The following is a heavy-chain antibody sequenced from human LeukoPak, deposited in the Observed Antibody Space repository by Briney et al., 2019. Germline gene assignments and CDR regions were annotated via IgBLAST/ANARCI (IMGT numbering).Heavy chain of an antibody. CDR3: AREGSGSYYGWFDP. D-gene: IGHD1-26*01. J-gene: IGHJ5*02. CDR2: ITPYNGNT. CDR1: GYTFTNFG. Sequence: ASVKVSCKASGYTFTNFGISWVRQAPGQGLEWMGWITPYNGNTNYAQKLQGRVTLTTDTSTSTAYMELRSLRSEDTAVYYCAREGSGSYYGWFDPWGQGTLVTVSS. V-gene: IGHV1-18*01.